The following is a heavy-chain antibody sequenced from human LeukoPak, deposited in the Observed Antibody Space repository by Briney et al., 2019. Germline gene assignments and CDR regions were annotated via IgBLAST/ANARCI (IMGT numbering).Heavy chain of an antibody. CDR2: IKPNTGAT. CDR1: GYTFSDNY. D-gene: IGHD3-22*01. J-gene: IGHJ3*02. Sequence: ASVKVSCKASGYTFSDNYIHWVRQAPGQGLEWVGWIKPNTGATHYSKRFQGRVTMTRDTSVSTAYMELTSLRSDDTAVYFCAREVITDAFDIWGQGTMVTVSS. V-gene: IGHV1-2*02. CDR3: AREVITDAFDI.